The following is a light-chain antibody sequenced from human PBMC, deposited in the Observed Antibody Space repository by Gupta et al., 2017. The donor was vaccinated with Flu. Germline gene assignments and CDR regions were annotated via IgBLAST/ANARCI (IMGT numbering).Light chain of an antibody. CDR3: QQYGDSLRT. CDR2: GAS. J-gene: IGKJ1*01. V-gene: IGKV3-20*01. CDR1: QGVGSNY. Sequence: EMVLTQSPGTLSLSPGERATLSCRASQGVGSNYLAWYQQKSGQAPRVLIYGASSRATDVPDRFSGSGSGTDFTLTISRLEPEDFAVYYCQQYGDSLRTFGQGTKVEIK.